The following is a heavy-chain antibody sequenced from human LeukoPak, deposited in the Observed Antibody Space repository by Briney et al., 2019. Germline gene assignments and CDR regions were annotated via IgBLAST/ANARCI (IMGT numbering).Heavy chain of an antibody. J-gene: IGHJ4*02. V-gene: IGHV4-59*01. CDR2: TYYTLST. D-gene: IGHD6-19*01. Sequence: PSETLSHTCIVSRDSISLYYWSWIRPPPGKGLEWIGYTYYTLSTKSNPPRKSRVTISVDTSKKQFFLNLSSVNAADPAVYYCARAGWFSTTWQFDYWGQGIVVTVSS. CDR3: ARAGWFSTTWQFDY. CDR1: RDSISLYY.